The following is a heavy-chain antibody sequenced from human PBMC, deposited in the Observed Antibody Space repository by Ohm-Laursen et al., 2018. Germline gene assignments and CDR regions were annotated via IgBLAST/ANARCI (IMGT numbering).Heavy chain of an antibody. J-gene: IGHJ4*02. CDR1: GFTFSSYE. CDR3: ARHKGFDS. V-gene: IGHV3-23*01. Sequence: SLRFSCTASGFTFSSYEISWVRQAPGKGLEWVSSIRSIGDQTYNADSVKGRFTISRDNSKNTLYLQMNSLRAEDTAVYYCARHKGFDSWGQGTLVTVSS. CDR2: IRSIGDQT.